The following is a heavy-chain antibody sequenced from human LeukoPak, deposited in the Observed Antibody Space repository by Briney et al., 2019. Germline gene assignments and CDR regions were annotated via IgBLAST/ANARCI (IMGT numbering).Heavy chain of an antibody. Sequence: PGGSLRLSCAASGFTFSSYAMHWVRQAPGKGLEWVAVISYDGSNKYYADSVKGRLTISRDNSKNALYLQMNSLRAEDTAVHYCAKDIVLRYFDWLLMDTYYYGMDVWGQGTTVTVSS. V-gene: IGHV3-30*01. D-gene: IGHD3-9*01. CDR2: ISYDGSNK. J-gene: IGHJ6*02. CDR1: GFTFSSYA. CDR3: AKDIVLRYFDWLLMDTYYYGMDV.